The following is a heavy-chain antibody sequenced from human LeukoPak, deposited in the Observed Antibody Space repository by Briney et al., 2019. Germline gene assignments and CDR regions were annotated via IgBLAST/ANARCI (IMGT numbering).Heavy chain of an antibody. CDR3: ARAGYSSTWYSRYFDL. D-gene: IGHD6-13*01. J-gene: IGHJ2*01. CDR2: ISYDGSNK. V-gene: IGHV3-30*03. CDR1: GFTFSSYG. Sequence: QPGGSLRLSCAASGFTFSSYGMHWVRQAPGKGLEWVAVISYDGSNKYYADSVKGRFTISRDNSKNTLYLQMNSLRAEDTAVYYCARAGYSSTWYSRYFDLWGRGTLVTVSS.